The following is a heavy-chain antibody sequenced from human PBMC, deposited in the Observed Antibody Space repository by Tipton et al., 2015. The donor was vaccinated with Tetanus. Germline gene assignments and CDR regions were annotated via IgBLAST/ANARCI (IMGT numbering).Heavy chain of an antibody. D-gene: IGHD3-3*01. V-gene: IGHV4-59*08. Sequence: LRLSCTVSGGSISSYYWSWIRQPPGKGLEWIGYIYYSGSTNYNPSLKSRVTISVDTSKNQFSLKLSSVTAADTAVYYCARHMAMWSGVGMDVWGQGTMVSVSS. CDR3: ARHMAMWSGVGMDV. J-gene: IGHJ6*02. CDR2: IYYSGST. CDR1: GGSISSYY.